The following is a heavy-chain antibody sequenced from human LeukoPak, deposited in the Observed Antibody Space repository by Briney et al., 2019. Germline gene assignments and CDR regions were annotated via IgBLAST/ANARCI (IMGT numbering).Heavy chain of an antibody. J-gene: IGHJ6*03. Sequence: ASVKVSCKASGYTFTSYGISWVRQAPGQGLEWMGWISAYNGNTNYAQKLQGRVTMTTDTSTSTAYMEPRSLRSDDTAVYYCARVTPYKGRGYYYYMDVWGKGTTVTVSS. V-gene: IGHV1-18*01. CDR1: GYTFTSYG. CDR2: ISAYNGNT. CDR3: ARVTPYKGRGYYYYMDV. D-gene: IGHD1-1*01.